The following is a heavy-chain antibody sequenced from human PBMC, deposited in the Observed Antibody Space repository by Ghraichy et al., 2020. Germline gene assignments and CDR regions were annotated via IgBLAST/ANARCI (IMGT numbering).Heavy chain of an antibody. Sequence: SETLSLTCAVSGGSISSGGYSWSWIRQPSGKGLEWIGYIYHSGSTYYNPSLKSRVTISVDRSKNQFSLKLSSVTAADTAVYYCARSRLSSNYAHYGMDVWGQGTTVTVSS. J-gene: IGHJ6*02. CDR2: IYHSGST. CDR3: ARSRLSSNYAHYGMDV. CDR1: GGSISSGGYS. D-gene: IGHD4-11*01. V-gene: IGHV4-30-2*01.